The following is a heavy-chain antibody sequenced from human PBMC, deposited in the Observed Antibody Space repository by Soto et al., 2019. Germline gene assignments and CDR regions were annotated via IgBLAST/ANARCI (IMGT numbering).Heavy chain of an antibody. CDR3: ARDSPRMAISRVFPHPFDY. CDR2: ISVYNGNT. D-gene: IGHD3-3*01. Sequence: ASVKVSCKASGYTFTNYGISWVRQAPGQGLEWMGWISVYNGNTNYAQKLQGRVTLTTDTSTGTAYMELRSLRSDDTAVYYCARDSPRMAISRVFPHPFDYWGKGTLVTVSA. V-gene: IGHV1-18*01. CDR1: GYTFTNYG. J-gene: IGHJ4*02.